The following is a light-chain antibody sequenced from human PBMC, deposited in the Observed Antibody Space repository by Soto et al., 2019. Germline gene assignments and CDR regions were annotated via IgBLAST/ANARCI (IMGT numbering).Light chain of an antibody. CDR1: SSDVGGYNY. CDR2: EVS. V-gene: IGLV2-14*01. Sequence: QSARAQPASVSGSPGQSITISCTGTSSDVGGYNYVSWYQQHPGKAPKLMIYEVSNRPSGVSNRFSGSKSGNTASLTISGLQAEDEADYYCSSYTSSITVIFGGGTKLTVL. CDR3: SSYTSSITVI. J-gene: IGLJ2*01.